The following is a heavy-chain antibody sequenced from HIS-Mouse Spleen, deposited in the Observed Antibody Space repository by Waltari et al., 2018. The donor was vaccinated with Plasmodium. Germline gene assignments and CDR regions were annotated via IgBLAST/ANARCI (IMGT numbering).Heavy chain of an antibody. D-gene: IGHD1-7*01. CDR1: GGSISSSSYF. Sequence: QLQLQESGPGLVKPSATLYLTCTVSGGSISSSSYFWGWIRPPPGKGLAWIGSIYYSGSTYYNPSLKSRVTISVDTSKNQFSLKLSSVTAADTAVYYCARDRITGTSYFDYWGQGTLVTVSS. J-gene: IGHJ4*02. CDR2: IYYSGST. CDR3: ARDRITGTSYFDY. V-gene: IGHV4-39*07.